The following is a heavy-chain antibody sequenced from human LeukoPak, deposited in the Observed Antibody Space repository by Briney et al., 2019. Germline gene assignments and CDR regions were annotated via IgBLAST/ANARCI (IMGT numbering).Heavy chain of an antibody. Sequence: ASVKVSCKASGYTFTSYGISWVRQAPGQGPEWMGWISAYNGNTNYAQKLQGRVTMTTDTSTSTAYMELRSLRSDDTAVYSCARASGYYDSSGYYRWFDPWGQGTLVTVSS. CDR3: ARASGYYDSSGYYRWFDP. V-gene: IGHV1-18*01. CDR1: GYTFTSYG. CDR2: ISAYNGNT. D-gene: IGHD3-22*01. J-gene: IGHJ5*02.